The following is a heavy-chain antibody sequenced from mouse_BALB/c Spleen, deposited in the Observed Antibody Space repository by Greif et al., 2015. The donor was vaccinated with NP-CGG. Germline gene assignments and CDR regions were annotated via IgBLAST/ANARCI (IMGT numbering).Heavy chain of an antibody. Sequence: VKLMESGPGLVAPSQSLSITCTVYGFSLTSYGVHWVRQPPGKGLEWLGVIWAGGSTNYNSALMSRLSISKDTAKSQVFIKMNSLQTDDTARYYCARDGYYAMDYWGQGTSVTVSS. CDR2: IWAGGST. CDR3: ARDGYYAMDY. J-gene: IGHJ4*01. V-gene: IGHV2-9*02. CDR1: GFSLTSYG.